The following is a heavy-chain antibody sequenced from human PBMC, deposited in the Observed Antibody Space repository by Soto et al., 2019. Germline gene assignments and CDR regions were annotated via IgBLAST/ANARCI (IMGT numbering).Heavy chain of an antibody. J-gene: IGHJ4*02. CDR2: IGVGGGDR. D-gene: IGHD3-10*01. V-gene: IGHV3-23*01. Sequence: EVQRLESGGGLVQPGGSLRLSCAASGFTFSSYAMSWVRQAPGKGLEWVSIIGVGGGDRYYPESVKGRFTISRDNSRDTLYLEMNRLRDEETAVYYCARVRFGELVWGQGTLVTVSS. CDR3: ARVRFGELV. CDR1: GFTFSSYA.